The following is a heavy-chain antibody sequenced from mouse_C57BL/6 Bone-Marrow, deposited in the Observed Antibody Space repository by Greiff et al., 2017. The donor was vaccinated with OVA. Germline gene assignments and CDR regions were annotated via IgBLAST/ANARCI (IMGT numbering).Heavy chain of an antibody. J-gene: IGHJ4*01. CDR1: GFTFSDYY. V-gene: IGHV5-12*01. CDR2: ISNGGGST. Sequence: EVKLVESGGGLVQPGGSLKLSCAASGFTFSDYYMYWVRQTPEKRLEWVAYISNGGGSTYYPDTVKGRFTISRDNAKNPLYLQMSRLKSEDTAMYYCARQGYYAMDYWGQGTSVTVSS. CDR3: ARQGYYAMDY.